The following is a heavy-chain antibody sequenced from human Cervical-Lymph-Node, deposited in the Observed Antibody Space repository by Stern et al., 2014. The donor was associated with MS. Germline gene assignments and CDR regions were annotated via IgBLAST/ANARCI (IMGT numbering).Heavy chain of an antibody. D-gene: IGHD2-21*01. Sequence: MQLVQSGAEVRKPGDSLKISCKTSGYSFINNWIAWVRQVPGKGLEWIGIIYPGASDIRYSPSFQGHVTISVDKSISTAYLQWNSLKASDTAVYYCARWSVACDYWGQGALITVSS. V-gene: IGHV5-51*03. CDR1: GYSFINNW. J-gene: IGHJ4*02. CDR2: IYPGASDI. CDR3: ARWSVACDY.